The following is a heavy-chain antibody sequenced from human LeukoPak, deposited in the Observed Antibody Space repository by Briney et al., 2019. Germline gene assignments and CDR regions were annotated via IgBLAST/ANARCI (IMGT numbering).Heavy chain of an antibody. CDR1: GFTSGNYW. CDR3: ARVPPFYCSTTICPGYAFDI. V-gene: IGHV3-7*01. CDR2: IKQDGSEK. Sequence: GGSLRLSCAASGFTSGNYWMTWVRQAPGKGLEWVANIKQDGSEKYYVDSVKGRFTISRDNAKNSLYLQMNSLRAEDTAVYFCARVPPFYCSTTICPGYAFDIWGQGILVTVSS. J-gene: IGHJ3*02. D-gene: IGHD2-2*01.